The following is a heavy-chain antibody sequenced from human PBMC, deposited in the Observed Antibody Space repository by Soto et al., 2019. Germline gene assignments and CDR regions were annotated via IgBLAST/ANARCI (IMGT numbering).Heavy chain of an antibody. CDR2: IIVTGVNT. J-gene: IGHJ6*02. D-gene: IGHD3-22*01. CDR3: ANPPGEGYSFSFYYFNGMDV. V-gene: IGHV3-23*01. CDR1: GFSFNNYA. Sequence: GGSLRLSCAASGFSFNNYAMTWVRQAPGKGLEWVSTIIVTGVNTFFVVSLMGRFPVSRVISKNTLFLQMNNLRAEDPSIYFFANPPGEGYSFSFYYFNGMDVWGQGTTVTVSS.